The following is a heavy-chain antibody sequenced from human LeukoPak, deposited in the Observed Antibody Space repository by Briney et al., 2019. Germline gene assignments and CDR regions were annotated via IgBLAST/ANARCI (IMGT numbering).Heavy chain of an antibody. CDR3: AREERGQAINY. Sequence: QPGGSLRLSCAASGFTFSLYAMHWVRQAPGKGLEFVSAINSNGDSTYYANSVKGRFTISRDNSKNTLYLQMGSLRAEDMAVYYCAREERGQAINYWGQGTLVTVSS. CDR2: INSNGDST. V-gene: IGHV3-64*01. CDR1: GFTFSLYA. D-gene: IGHD2-21*01. J-gene: IGHJ4*02.